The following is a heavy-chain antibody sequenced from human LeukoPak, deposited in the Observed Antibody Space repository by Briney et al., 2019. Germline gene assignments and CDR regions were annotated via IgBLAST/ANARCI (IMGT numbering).Heavy chain of an antibody. CDR3: ARLLQFLEWKDYYYYMDV. V-gene: IGHV3-11*04. Sequence: GGSLRLSCAASGFTFSDYYMSWIRQAPGKGLEWVSYISSSGSTIYYADSVKGRFTISRDNAKNSLYLQMNSLRAEDTAVYYCARLLQFLEWKDYYYYMDVWGKGTTVTVSS. D-gene: IGHD3-3*01. CDR1: GFTFSDYY. CDR2: ISSSGSTI. J-gene: IGHJ6*03.